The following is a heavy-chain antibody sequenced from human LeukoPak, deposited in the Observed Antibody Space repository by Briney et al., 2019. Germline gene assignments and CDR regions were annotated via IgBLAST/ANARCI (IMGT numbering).Heavy chain of an antibody. D-gene: IGHD3-3*01. CDR1: GSMYNYY. V-gene: IGHV4-59*01. CDR3: ARARITIFGVVTPFDY. Sequence: PSETLSLTCTVSGSMYNYYWSWIRPPPGKGMEWIGYIHYNGITNYNPSLKTRVTMSLDTSKNQVSLKLSSVTAADTAVYYCARARITIFGVVTPFDYWGQGTLVTVSS. J-gene: IGHJ4*02. CDR2: IHYNGIT.